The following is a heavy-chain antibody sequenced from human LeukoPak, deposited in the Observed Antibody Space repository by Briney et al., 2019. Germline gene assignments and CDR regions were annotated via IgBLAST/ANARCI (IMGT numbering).Heavy chain of an antibody. D-gene: IGHD3-3*01. CDR2: ISYDGSNK. CDR1: GFTFSSYA. Sequence: GGSLRLSCAASGFTFSSYAMHWVRQAPGKGLEWVAVISYDGSNKYYADSVKGRFTISRDNSKNTLYLQMNSLRAEDTAVYYCARTSTILASTPYPFDYWGQGTLVTVSS. J-gene: IGHJ4*02. CDR3: ARTSTILASTPYPFDY. V-gene: IGHV3-30*04.